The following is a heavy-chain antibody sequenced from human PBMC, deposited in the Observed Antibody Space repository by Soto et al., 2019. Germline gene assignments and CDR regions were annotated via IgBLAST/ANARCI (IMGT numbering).Heavy chain of an antibody. D-gene: IGHD1-26*01. CDR2: IYYSGIT. V-gene: IGHV4-30-4*01. Sequence: SETLSLTCTVSGGSISSGDYYWSWIRQPPGKGLEWIGYIYYSGITYYNPSLKSRVTISVDTSKNQFSLKLSSVTAADTAVYYCARVATGRRFDPWGQGTLVTVSS. CDR3: ARVATGRRFDP. CDR1: GGSISSGDYY. J-gene: IGHJ5*02.